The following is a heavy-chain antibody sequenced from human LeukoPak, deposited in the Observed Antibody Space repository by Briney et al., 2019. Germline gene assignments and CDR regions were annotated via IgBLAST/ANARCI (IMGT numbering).Heavy chain of an antibody. CDR1: GFTFSSYA. J-gene: IGHJ4*02. V-gene: IGHV3-23*01. D-gene: IGHD6-19*01. CDR2: ISGSGGST. CDR3: ARETTSSGWYVY. Sequence: GGSLRLSCAASGFTFSSYAMSWVRQAPGKGLEWVSAISGSGGSTYYTDSVKGRFTISRDNSKNTLYLEMNSLRAEDTAVYYCARETTSSGWYVYWGQGTLVTVSS.